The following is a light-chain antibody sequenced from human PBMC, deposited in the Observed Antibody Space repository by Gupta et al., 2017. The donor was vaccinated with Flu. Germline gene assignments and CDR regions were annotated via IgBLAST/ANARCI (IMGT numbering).Light chain of an antibody. J-gene: IGLJ3*02. CDR2: LDDDGSH. Sequence: QLVLPQSPSASASLGASVKLTCTLSSGHSSYAIAWHQQQPAKGPRYLMKLDDDGSHIKGDGIPDRFSGSSSGAERYLIISSLQSEDEADYYGQTWDTGTRVFGGGTKLTVL. CDR1: SGHSSYA. V-gene: IGLV4-69*01. CDR3: QTWDTGTRV.